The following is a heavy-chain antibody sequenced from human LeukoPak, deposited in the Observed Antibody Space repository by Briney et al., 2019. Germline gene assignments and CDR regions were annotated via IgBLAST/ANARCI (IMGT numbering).Heavy chain of an antibody. CDR1: GFTFSSYA. V-gene: IGHV3-64*01. CDR2: ISSNGGST. J-gene: IGHJ4*02. Sequence: GGSLRLSCAASGFTFSSYAVHWVRQAPGKGLEYVSAISSNGGSTYYANSVKGRFTISRDNSKNTLYLQMGSLRAEDMAVYYCARVSGDYDPDYWGQGTLVTVSS. CDR3: ARVSGDYDPDY. D-gene: IGHD4-17*01.